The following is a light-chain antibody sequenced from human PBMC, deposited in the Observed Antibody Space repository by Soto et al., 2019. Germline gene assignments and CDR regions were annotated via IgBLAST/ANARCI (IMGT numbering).Light chain of an antibody. V-gene: IGLV2-8*01. CDR3: GSYGGSNNLRV. CDR1: SSDFGGYNY. J-gene: IGLJ3*02. Sequence: QSVLTQPPSASGSPGQSVTISCTATSSDFGGYNYVSWYQQHPGKAPKLLIYEVDKRPSGVPDRFSGSKSGDTASLTVSGLQAEDEAAYYCGSYGGSNNLRVFGGGTKLTVL. CDR2: EVD.